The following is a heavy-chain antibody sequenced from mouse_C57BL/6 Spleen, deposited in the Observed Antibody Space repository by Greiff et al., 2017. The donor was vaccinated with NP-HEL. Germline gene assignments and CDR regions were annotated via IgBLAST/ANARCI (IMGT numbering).Heavy chain of an antibody. D-gene: IGHD3-2*02. V-gene: IGHV1-15*01. CDR1: GYTFTDYE. CDR2: IDPETGGT. Sequence: VKLMESGAELVRPGASVTLSCKASGYTFTDYEMHWVKQTPVHGLEWIGAIDPETGGTAYNQKFKGKAILTADKSSSTAYMELRSLTSEDSAVYYCTRSGDSSGPFDYWGQGTTLTVSS. J-gene: IGHJ2*01. CDR3: TRSGDSSGPFDY.